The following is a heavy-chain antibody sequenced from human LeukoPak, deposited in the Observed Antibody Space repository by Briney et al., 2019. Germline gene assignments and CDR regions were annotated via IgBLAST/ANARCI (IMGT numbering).Heavy chain of an antibody. J-gene: IGHJ4*02. CDR3: ARAVAGTDEIDS. CDR1: GFSLSTYD. D-gene: IGHD6-19*01. Sequence: GGSLRLSCAGSGFSLSTYDMLWVRQAPGKGLEWASAIGSGGDTYYAGSVKGRFTISRESAKNSFYLQMNSLNAGDTAVYFCARAVAGTDEIDSWGQGTLVTVSS. CDR2: IGSGGDT. V-gene: IGHV3-13*01.